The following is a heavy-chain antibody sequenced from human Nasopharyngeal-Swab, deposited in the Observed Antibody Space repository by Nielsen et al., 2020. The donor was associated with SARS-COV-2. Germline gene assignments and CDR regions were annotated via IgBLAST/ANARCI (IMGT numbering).Heavy chain of an antibody. CDR2: IKADGSET. Sequence: GESLKISCAASGFIFSDYYMSWVRQAPGKGLEWVANIKADGSETNYVDSVKGRFTISRDNAKNSLYLQMNSLRAEDTAVYFCARAWRGFSIWGQGTMVTVSS. V-gene: IGHV3-7*01. CDR3: ARAWRGFSI. D-gene: IGHD3-3*01. CDR1: GFIFSDYY. J-gene: IGHJ3*02.